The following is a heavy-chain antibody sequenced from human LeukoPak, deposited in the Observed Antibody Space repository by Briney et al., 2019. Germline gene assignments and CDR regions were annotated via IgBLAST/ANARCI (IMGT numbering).Heavy chain of an antibody. CDR3: AKDRSYSSSWYLGWFDP. D-gene: IGHD6-13*01. Sequence: PGGSLRLSCAASGFTFSSYAMSWVRQAPGKGLEWVSAISGSGGSTYYADSVKGRFTISRDNSKNTLYLQMNSLRAEDTAVYYCAKDRSYSSSWYLGWFDPWGQGTLVTVSS. CDR2: ISGSGGST. V-gene: IGHV3-23*01. J-gene: IGHJ5*02. CDR1: GFTFSSYA.